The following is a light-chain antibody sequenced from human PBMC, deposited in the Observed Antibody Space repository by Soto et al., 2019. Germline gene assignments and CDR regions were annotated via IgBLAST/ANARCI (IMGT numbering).Light chain of an antibody. V-gene: IGKV1-5*01. J-gene: IGKJ1*01. Sequence: DIQFTQSPSFLSASVGDRVTITCRASQSISSWLAWYQQKPGKAPKLLIYDASSLESGVPSRFSGSGSGTEFTHTISSLQPDDFATYYCQQYNSYPWTFGQGTKVDIK. CDR1: QSISSW. CDR3: QQYNSYPWT. CDR2: DAS.